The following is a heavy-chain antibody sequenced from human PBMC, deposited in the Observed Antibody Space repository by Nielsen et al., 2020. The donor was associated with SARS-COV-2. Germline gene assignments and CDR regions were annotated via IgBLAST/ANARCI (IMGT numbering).Heavy chain of an antibody. CDR3: AVGYGDYDWYFDL. V-gene: IGHV3-20*01. CDR1: GFTFDDYT. J-gene: IGHJ2*01. CDR2: INWNGGST. D-gene: IGHD4-17*01. Sequence: GESLKISCAASGFTFDDYTMHWVRQAPGKGLEWVSGINWNGGSTGYADSVKGRFTISRDNAKNSLYLQMNSLRAEDTALYHCAVGYGDYDWYFDLWGRGTLVTVSS.